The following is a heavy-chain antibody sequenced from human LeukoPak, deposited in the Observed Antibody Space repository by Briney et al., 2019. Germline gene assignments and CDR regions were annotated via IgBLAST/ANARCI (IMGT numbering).Heavy chain of an antibody. CDR2: IYYSGST. CDR1: GGSISSGGYY. V-gene: IGHV4-31*03. J-gene: IGHJ4*02. CDR3: ARGGGSYYVDY. Sequence: RSSETLSLTCTVSGGSISSGGYYWSWIRQHPGKGLEWIGYIYYSGSTYYNPSLKSRVTISVDTSKNQFSLKLSSVTAADTAVYYCARGGGSYYVDYWGQGTLVTVSS. D-gene: IGHD1-26*01.